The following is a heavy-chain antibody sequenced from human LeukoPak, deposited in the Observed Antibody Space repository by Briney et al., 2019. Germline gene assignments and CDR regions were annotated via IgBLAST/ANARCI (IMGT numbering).Heavy chain of an antibody. V-gene: IGHV1-8*01. D-gene: IGHD3-3*01. J-gene: IGHJ6*02. CDR1: GYTFTSYD. Sequence: ASVKVSFKASGYTFTSYDINWVRQATGQGLEWMGWMNPNSGNTGYAQKFQGRVTMTRNTSISTAYMELSSLRSEDTAVYYCARSFLEWLSLRRDYYYGMDVWGQGTTVTVSS. CDR3: ARSFLEWLSLRRDYYYGMDV. CDR2: MNPNSGNT.